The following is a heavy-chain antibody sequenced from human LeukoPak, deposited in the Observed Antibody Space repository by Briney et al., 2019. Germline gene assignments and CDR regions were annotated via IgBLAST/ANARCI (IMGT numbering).Heavy chain of an antibody. Sequence: GASVKVSCKASGYTFTDYYMHWVRQAPGQGLEWMGWINPNSGGTNYAQKFQGRVTMTRDTSISAAYMELSRLRSDDTAVYYCARGPGYSYGRADYWGQGTLVTVSS. J-gene: IGHJ4*02. CDR1: GYTFTDYY. V-gene: IGHV1-2*02. CDR3: ARGPGYSYGRADY. CDR2: INPNSGGT. D-gene: IGHD5-18*01.